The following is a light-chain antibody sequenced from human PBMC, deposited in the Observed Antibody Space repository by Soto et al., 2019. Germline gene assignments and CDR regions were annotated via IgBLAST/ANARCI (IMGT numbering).Light chain of an antibody. V-gene: IGKV3D-15*01. CDR2: GAS. CDR1: QAVNTR. J-gene: IGKJ1*01. Sequence: EIVLTQSPATLSSFPGDRVTLSCRASQAVNTRLAWYQHKPGQPPRLLIFGASTRDTGVPTRFSGSGSGTEFTLTISSLQSEDLAVYYCQQYNHWPPWTFGQGTKVDIK. CDR3: QQYNHWPPWT.